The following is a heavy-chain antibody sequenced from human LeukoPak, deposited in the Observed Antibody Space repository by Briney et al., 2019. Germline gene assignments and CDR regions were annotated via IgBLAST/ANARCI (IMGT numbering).Heavy chain of an antibody. Sequence: GRSLRLSCAASVFTFSNYAMHWVRQAPGKGLEWVAVISYDGSNEYFADSVKGRFTISRDNSKNTLYLQMNSLRAEDTAVYYCSLPDRGVNIQGAYFDYWGQGTLVTVSS. J-gene: IGHJ4*02. CDR1: VFTFSNYA. CDR2: ISYDGSNE. D-gene: IGHD3-10*01. CDR3: SLPDRGVNIQGAYFDY. V-gene: IGHV3-30-3*01.